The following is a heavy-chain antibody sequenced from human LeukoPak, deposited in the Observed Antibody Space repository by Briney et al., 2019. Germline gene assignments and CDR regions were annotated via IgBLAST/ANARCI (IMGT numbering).Heavy chain of an antibody. Sequence: GGSLRLSCAASGFTFSSYAMSWVRQAPGEGLQWVSGISGSGSGTYYADSVRGRFTISRDNSKNTLYLQMNSLRAEDTAVYYCARDLYSSSWYVPFDYWGQGTLVTVSS. CDR2: ISGSGSGT. CDR1: GFTFSSYA. D-gene: IGHD6-13*01. V-gene: IGHV3-23*01. CDR3: ARDLYSSSWYVPFDY. J-gene: IGHJ4*02.